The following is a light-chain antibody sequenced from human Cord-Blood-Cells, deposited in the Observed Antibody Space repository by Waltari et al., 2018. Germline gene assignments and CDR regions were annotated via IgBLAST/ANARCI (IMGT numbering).Light chain of an antibody. J-gene: IGLJ2*01. Sequence: QSALTPPPSASGSPGQSVTISCTGTSSDAGGYNYVSWYQQHPGKAPKLMIYEVSNRPSGVPDRFSGSKSGNTAALTVSGLQAEDEADYYCSSYAGSNNLVFGGGTKLTVL. CDR2: EVS. CDR3: SSYAGSNNLV. V-gene: IGLV2-8*01. CDR1: SSDAGGYNY.